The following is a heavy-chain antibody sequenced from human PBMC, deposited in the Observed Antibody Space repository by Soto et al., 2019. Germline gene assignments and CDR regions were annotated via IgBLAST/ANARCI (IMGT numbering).Heavy chain of an antibody. CDR2: ISGSGGST. J-gene: IGHJ3*02. CDR1: GFTFSSYA. V-gene: IGHV3-23*01. Sequence: EVQLLESGGGLVQPGGSLSLSCAASGFTFSSYAMSWVRQAPGKGLEWVSAISGSGGSTYYADSVRGRFTIARDNSQHKLYLQMNSLRAEDTAVYYCATALRLAILGVVIMADAFDIWGQGPMVTVSS. D-gene: IGHD3-3*01. CDR3: ATALRLAILGVVIMADAFDI.